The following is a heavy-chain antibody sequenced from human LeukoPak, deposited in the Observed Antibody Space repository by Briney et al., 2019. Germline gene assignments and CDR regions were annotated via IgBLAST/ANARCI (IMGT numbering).Heavy chain of an antibody. CDR3: ARNTGSHGWLFDY. CDR2: INYSGST. D-gene: IGHD6-19*01. CDR1: WRSITSFY. J-gene: IGHJ4*02. Sequence: SETLSLTRTVSWRSITSFYCSWRRQPPGKGLEWIGYINYSGSTNYNPSLKSRVTISVDTSRNQFSLKLTSVPAADPAGYYCARNTGSHGWLFDYWGQGTLVTVSS. V-gene: IGHV4-59*01.